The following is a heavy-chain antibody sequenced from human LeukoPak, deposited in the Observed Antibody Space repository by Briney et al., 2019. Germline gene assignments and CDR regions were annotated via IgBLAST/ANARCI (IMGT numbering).Heavy chain of an antibody. J-gene: IGHJ5*02. D-gene: IGHD3-10*01. Sequence: TSETLSLTCTVSGGSINTYYWSWFRQPPGKGLEWIAYIYYSGTTNYNPSLKSRVTISVDTSKNQFSLKLTSVTAADTAVYYCARHKDRSYGSGVDWFDPWGQGTLVTVS. V-gene: IGHV4-59*08. CDR1: GGSINTYY. CDR3: ARHKDRSYGSGVDWFDP. CDR2: IYYSGTT.